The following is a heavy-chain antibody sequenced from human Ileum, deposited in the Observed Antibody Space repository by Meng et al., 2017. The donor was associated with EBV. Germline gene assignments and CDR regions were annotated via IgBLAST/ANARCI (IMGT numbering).Heavy chain of an antibody. V-gene: IGHV4-4*03. CDR2: TSHSGST. Sequence: QVQRRDPGPGPVKPPATLSLTCAGPGGSISRSDWWSWVRQPPGKGLEWIGETSHSGSTNYSPSLKSRVTISLDKSKNQLSLKLNYVTAADTAVYYCASSDYYRSDYWGQGTLVTVSS. CDR3: ASSDYYRSDY. CDR1: GGSISRSDW. J-gene: IGHJ4*02. D-gene: IGHD3-22*01.